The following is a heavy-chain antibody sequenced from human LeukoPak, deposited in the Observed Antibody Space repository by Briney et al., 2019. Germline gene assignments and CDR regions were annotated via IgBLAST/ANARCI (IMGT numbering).Heavy chain of an antibody. V-gene: IGHV4-34*01. D-gene: IGHD1-26*01. CDR1: GGSFSGYY. CDR2: INHSRST. J-gene: IGHJ4*02. CDR3: ARGRGIVGY. Sequence: SETLSLTCAVYGGSFSGYYWSWIRQPPGKGLEWIGEINHSRSTNYNPSLKSRVTISVDTSKNQFSLKLSSVTAADTAVYYCARGRGIVGYWGQGTLVTVSS.